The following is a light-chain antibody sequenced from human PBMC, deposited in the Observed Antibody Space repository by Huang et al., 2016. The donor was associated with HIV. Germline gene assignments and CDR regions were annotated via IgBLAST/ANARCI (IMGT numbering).Light chain of an antibody. V-gene: IGKV3-20*01. Sequence: EIVLTQSADILSLSPGERATLSCRASQTIRDTYFAWYQQKPGQSPRLLIYGVSSRATGIPDKFSACGSGTDFTLTISRLEPEDFAVYYCLQYGTPPYTFGQGTKLEIK. CDR2: GVS. CDR3: LQYGTPPYT. J-gene: IGKJ2*01. CDR1: QTIRDTY.